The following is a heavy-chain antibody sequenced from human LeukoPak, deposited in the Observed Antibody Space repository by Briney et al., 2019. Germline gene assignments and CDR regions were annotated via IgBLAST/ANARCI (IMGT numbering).Heavy chain of an antibody. D-gene: IGHD3-10*01. J-gene: IGHJ4*02. Sequence: GGSLRLSCAASGFTFRNYNMNWGRQAPRKGHEWVPYISSGSSTLYYADSVKGRFTIPRDNAKNSLYVKMNSLRDQDTAVYYCALRFGSGSSSLHYWGQGTLVTVSS. CDR1: GFTFRNYN. V-gene: IGHV3-48*02. CDR3: ALRFGSGSSSLHY. CDR2: ISSGSSTL.